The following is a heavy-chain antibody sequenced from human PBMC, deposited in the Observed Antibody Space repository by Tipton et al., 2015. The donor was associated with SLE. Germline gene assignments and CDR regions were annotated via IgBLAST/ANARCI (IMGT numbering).Heavy chain of an antibody. CDR3: ARGTGSGSWLIDY. CDR1: GFTFSGYW. J-gene: IGHJ4*02. V-gene: IGHV3-74*01. D-gene: IGHD6-13*01. CDR2: IKSDGSVS. Sequence: SLRLSCAASGFTFSGYWMHWVRQTPGKGLVWVSRIKSDGSVSNYADSVKGRFTISRDNAKNTLYLQMSSLRVEDTAVYYCARGTGSGSWLIDYWGQGTLVTVSS.